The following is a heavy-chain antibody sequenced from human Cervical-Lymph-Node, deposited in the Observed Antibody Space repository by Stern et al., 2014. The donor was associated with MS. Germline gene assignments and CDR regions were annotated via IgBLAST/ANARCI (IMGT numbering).Heavy chain of an antibody. CDR3: APFDYYGAVGFAY. CDR2: IKSKSDGGTT. D-gene: IGHD3-10*01. Sequence: EVQLVESGGGLVKPGGSLRLSCVASGFTFRNAWMSWVRQAPGQGLEWVGRIKSKSDGGTTDYVAPVKGRFTISRDDSKNTLYLEMNSLKTEDTAVYYCAPFDYYGAVGFAYWGQGTLVTVSS. CDR1: GFTFRNAW. V-gene: IGHV3-15*01. J-gene: IGHJ4*02.